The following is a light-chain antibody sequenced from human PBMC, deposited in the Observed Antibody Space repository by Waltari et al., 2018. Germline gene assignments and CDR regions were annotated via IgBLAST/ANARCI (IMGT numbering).Light chain of an antibody. CDR2: KAS. V-gene: IGKV1-5*03. CDR1: QSIITW. Sequence: DILMTQSPCTLSASVGDRVTITCRASQSIITWLAWYQQRPGKAPKVLIYKASSLESGVPSRFSGSGSGTEFSLTISSLQPDDSATYYCQQYKSFPWTFGQGTKVEIK. CDR3: QQYKSFPWT. J-gene: IGKJ1*01.